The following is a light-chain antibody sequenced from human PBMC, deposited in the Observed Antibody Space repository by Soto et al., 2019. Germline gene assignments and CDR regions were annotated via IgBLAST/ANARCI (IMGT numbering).Light chain of an antibody. CDR3: QQYHDWPRT. CDR1: QSISGN. Sequence: EIVMTQATATLSVSPGDRATISCRASQSISGNLAWYQQKPCQGPRLLIYHVSTRTNVTPATFSGSASGTEFTLTISSLQSDDFAVYYCQQYHDWPRTFGQWNRV. CDR2: HVS. V-gene: IGKV3D-15*01. J-gene: IGKJ1*01.